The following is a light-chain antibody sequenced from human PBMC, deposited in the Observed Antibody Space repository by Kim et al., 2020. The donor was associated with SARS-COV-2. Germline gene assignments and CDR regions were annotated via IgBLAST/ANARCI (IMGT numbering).Light chain of an antibody. CDR2: DVN. CDR1: SSDIGGYDF. V-gene: IGLV2-14*03. Sequence: QSALTQPASVSGSPGQSITISCTGTSSDIGGYDFVSWHQHHPGKAPKLMIYDVNKWPSGVSRRFSGSKSDTTASLTISALQPEDEADYYCSSFSSKTTWVFGGGTKVTVL. CDR3: SSFSSKTTWV. J-gene: IGLJ3*02.